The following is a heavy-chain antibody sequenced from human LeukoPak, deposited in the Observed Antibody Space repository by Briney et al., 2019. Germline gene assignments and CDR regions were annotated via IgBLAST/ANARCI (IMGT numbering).Heavy chain of an antibody. CDR3: ARSYYYDSSGYYFGDY. Sequence: GASVKVSCKASGYTSTGYYMHWVRQAPGQGLEWMGWINPNSGGTNYAQKFQGRVTMTRDTSISTAYMELSRLRSDDTAVYYCARSYYYDSSGYYFGDYWGQGTLVTVSS. J-gene: IGHJ4*02. CDR1: GYTSTGYY. CDR2: INPNSGGT. V-gene: IGHV1-2*02. D-gene: IGHD3-22*01.